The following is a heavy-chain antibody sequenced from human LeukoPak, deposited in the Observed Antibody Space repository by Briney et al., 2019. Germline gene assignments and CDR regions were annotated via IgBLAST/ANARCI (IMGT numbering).Heavy chain of an antibody. V-gene: IGHV1-46*01. CDR2: INPGGGSS. CDR1: GYTFSSHY. J-gene: IGHJ5*02. D-gene: IGHD6-6*01. CDR3: AREVSGSSSSATVVLGNWFDP. Sequence: ASVKVSCKASGYTFSSHYMHWVRQAPGQGLEWMGIINPGGGSSSYAQKFQGRVTMTRDTSTSTVYMELSSLRSEDTAVYYCAREVSGSSSSATVVLGNWFDPWGQGTLVTVSS.